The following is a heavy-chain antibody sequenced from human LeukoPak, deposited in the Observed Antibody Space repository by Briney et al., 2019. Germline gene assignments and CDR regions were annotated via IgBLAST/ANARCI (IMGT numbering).Heavy chain of an antibody. D-gene: IGHD3-22*01. CDR2: IYYSGST. V-gene: IGHV4-59*01. CDR1: GGSISSYY. CDR3: ARWGSGYYFFDY. J-gene: IGHJ4*02. Sequence: SETLSLTCTVSGGSISSYYWSWIRQPPGKGLEWIGYIYYSGSTNYNPSLKSRVTISVDTSKNQFPLKLSSVTAADTAVYYCARWGSGYYFFDYWGQGTLVTVSS.